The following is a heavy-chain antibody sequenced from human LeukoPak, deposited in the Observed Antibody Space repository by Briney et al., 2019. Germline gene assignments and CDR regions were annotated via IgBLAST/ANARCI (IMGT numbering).Heavy chain of an antibody. V-gene: IGHV1-69-2*01. J-gene: IGHJ4*02. D-gene: IGHD1-20*01. CDR1: GYTSTDYY. Sequence: ASVKLSCKVSGYTSTDYYVHWVQQALGKGLEWMGLIDPEDGETIYAEEFQGRVSITADTSTDTAYMELSSLRFDDTAVYYCATGHITGGTGFDFWGQGTLVTVSS. CDR2: IDPEDGET. CDR3: ATGHITGGTGFDF.